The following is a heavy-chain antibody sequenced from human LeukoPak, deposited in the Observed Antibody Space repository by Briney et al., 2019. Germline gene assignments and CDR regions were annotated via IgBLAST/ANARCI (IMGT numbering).Heavy chain of an antibody. Sequence: PGGSLRLSCAASGFPFSSYGMHWVRQAPGKGLVWVAFIRYDGSDKYYADSVKGRLTISRDNSKNTLYLQMNSRRAEDTAVYYCAKGSYYCSSSSCPQYYYYMDVWGKGTTVTVSS. J-gene: IGHJ6*03. CDR3: AKGSYYCSSSSCPQYYYYMDV. CDR1: GFPFSSYG. CDR2: IRYDGSDK. V-gene: IGHV3-30*02. D-gene: IGHD2-2*01.